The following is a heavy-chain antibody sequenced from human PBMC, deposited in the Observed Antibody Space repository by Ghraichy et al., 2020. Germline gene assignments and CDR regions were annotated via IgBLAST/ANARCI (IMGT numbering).Heavy chain of an antibody. CDR1: GFTFSSYS. CDR2: ISSSSSTI. Sequence: GESLNISCAASGFTFSSYSMNWVRQAPGKGLEWVSYISSSSSTIYYADSVKGRFTISRDNAKNSLYLQMNSLRDEDTAVYYCARDPGAPGWGGPPVGYWGQGTLVTVSS. D-gene: IGHD3-10*01. J-gene: IGHJ4*02. CDR3: ARDPGAPGWGGPPVGY. V-gene: IGHV3-48*02.